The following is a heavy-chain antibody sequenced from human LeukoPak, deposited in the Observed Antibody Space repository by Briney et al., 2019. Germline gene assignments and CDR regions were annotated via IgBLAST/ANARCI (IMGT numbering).Heavy chain of an antibody. CDR1: GGSFSGYY. J-gene: IGHJ5*02. D-gene: IGHD3-10*01. Sequence: PSETLSLTCAVYGGSFSGYYWSWIRQPPGKGLEWIGEINHSGSTNYNLSLKSRVTISVDTSKNQFSLELSSVTAADTAVYYCARGSITMVRGPRYNWFDPWGQGTLVTVSS. V-gene: IGHV4-34*01. CDR2: INHSGST. CDR3: ARGSITMVRGPRYNWFDP.